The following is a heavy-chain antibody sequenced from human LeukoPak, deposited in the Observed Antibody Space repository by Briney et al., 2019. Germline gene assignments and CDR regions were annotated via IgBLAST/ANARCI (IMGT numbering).Heavy chain of an antibody. CDR2: INPNSGGT. J-gene: IGHJ4*02. CDR1: GYTFTGYY. D-gene: IGHD3-10*01. V-gene: IGHV1-2*02. CDR3: ARGQDYYGSGSKSDY. Sequence: ASVKVSCTASGYTFTGYYMHWVRQAPGQGLEWMGWINPNSGGTNYAQKFQGRVTMTRDTSISTAYMELSRLRSDDTAVYYCARGQDYYGSGSKSDYWGQGTLVTVSS.